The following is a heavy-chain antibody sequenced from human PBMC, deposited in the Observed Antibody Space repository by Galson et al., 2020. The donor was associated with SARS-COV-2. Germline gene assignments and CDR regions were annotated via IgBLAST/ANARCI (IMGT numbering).Heavy chain of an antibody. CDR3: ARDSQGGNDYNYLLF. CDR1: GYTFTSYY. V-gene: IGHV1-46*01. D-gene: IGHD4-4*01. J-gene: IGHJ4*02. Sequence: ASVKLSCKASGYTFTSYYIHWVRQAPGQGLEWMRIINPSGGGPTYAQKFQGRVTMTRDTSTSTVYMELSSLRSEDTAVYYCARDSQGGNDYNYLLFWGQGTLVTVSS. CDR2: INPSGGGP.